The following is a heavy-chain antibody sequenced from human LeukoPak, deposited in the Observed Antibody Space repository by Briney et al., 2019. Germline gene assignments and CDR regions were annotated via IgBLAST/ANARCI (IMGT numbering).Heavy chain of an antibody. D-gene: IGHD3-22*01. CDR2: INHSPSP. CDR3: ARWFPVN. V-gene: IGHV4-34*01. J-gene: IGHJ4*02. Sequence: SETLSLTCAVYGGSFSGYYWRGISQPPGKGLEWSGEINHSPSPTYHPSLNIRVTISVDTSKNQFSLQLSSVTAADTAVCYCARWFPVNWGQGTLVTVSS. CDR1: GGSFSGYY.